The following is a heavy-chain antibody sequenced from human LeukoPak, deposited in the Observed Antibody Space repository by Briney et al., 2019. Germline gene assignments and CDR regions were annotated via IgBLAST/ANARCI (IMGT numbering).Heavy chain of an antibody. V-gene: IGHV3-30*03. CDR1: GFTFSSYG. CDR3: ARDDYDILTGYYYYYGMDV. CDR2: ISYDGSNK. J-gene: IGHJ6*02. Sequence: GGSLRLSCAASGFTFSSYGMHWVRQAPGKGLEWVAVISYDGSNKYYADSVKGRFTISRDNSKNTLYLQMNSLRAEDTAVYYCARDDYDILTGYYYYYGMDVWGQGTTVTVSS. D-gene: IGHD3-9*01.